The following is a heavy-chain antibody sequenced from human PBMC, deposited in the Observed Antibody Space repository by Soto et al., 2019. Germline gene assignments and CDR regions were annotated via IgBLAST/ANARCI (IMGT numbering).Heavy chain of an antibody. CDR3: TSGVYFGGAFDI. Sequence: EVQLVESGGGLVQPGGSLRLSCVASGFTFSSYWMHWVRQTPGKGLVWVSRLNSDVSSTSYADSVKGRSTISRDNAKNTLYLQMNSLRTEDTAVYYCTSGVYFGGAFDIWGQGTMVTVSS. V-gene: IGHV3-74*01. CDR2: LNSDVSST. D-gene: IGHD3-16*01. J-gene: IGHJ3*02. CDR1: GFTFSSYW.